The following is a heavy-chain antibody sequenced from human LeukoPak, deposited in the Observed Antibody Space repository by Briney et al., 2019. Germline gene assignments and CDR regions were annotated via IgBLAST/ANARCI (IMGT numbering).Heavy chain of an antibody. CDR3: ARGVMGAYYYYYGMDV. Sequence: ETLSLTCTVSGGSISRYYWSWMRQPPGNGLEWIKYIYYSGSTNYNPSLKSRVTISVDTSKNQFSLKLSSVTAADTAVYYCARGVMGAYYYYYGMDVWGQGTTVTVSS. D-gene: IGHD1-26*01. CDR2: IYYSGST. J-gene: IGHJ6*02. V-gene: IGHV4-59*01. CDR1: GGSISRYY.